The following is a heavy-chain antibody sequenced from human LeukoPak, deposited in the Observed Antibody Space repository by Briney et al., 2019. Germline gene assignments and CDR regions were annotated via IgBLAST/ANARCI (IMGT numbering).Heavy chain of an antibody. J-gene: IGHJ4*02. CDR2: IRYDGSNK. Sequence: PGGSLRLSCAASRFTISSYAMSWVRQAPGRGLEWVAFIRYDGSNKYYADSVKGRFTISRDNSKNTLYLQMNSLRAEDTAVYYCAKGTYYYDSTPGGGDFYWGQGTLVTVSS. CDR1: RFTISSYA. D-gene: IGHD3-22*01. CDR3: AKGTYYYDSTPGGGDFY. V-gene: IGHV3-30*02.